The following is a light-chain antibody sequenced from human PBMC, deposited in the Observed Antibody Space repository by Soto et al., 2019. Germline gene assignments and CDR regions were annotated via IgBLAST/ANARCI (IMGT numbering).Light chain of an antibody. V-gene: IGLV2-23*01. J-gene: IGLJ2*01. CDR3: CSYAGSSTVV. Sequence: QPVLTQPASVSGSPGLSITISCTGTFSDVGSYNLVSWYQQHPGKAPKLMIYEDTKRPSGVSNRFSGSKSGYTASLTISGLQAEDEADYYCCSYAGSSTVVFGGGTKLTVL. CDR2: EDT. CDR1: FSDVGSYNL.